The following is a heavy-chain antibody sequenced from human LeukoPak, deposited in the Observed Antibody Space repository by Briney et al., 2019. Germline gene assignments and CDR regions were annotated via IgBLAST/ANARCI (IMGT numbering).Heavy chain of an antibody. J-gene: IGHJ4*02. V-gene: IGHV3-30*18. D-gene: IGHD3-9*01. CDR1: GFTFSSYG. CDR3: AKVAIMIFWRSYFDY. Sequence: GGSLRLSCAASGFTFSSYGMHWVRQAPGKGLEGVAVISYDGSNKYYADSVKGRFTISRDNSKNTLYLQMNSLRAEDTAVYYCAKVAIMIFWRSYFDYWGQGTLVTVSS. CDR2: ISYDGSNK.